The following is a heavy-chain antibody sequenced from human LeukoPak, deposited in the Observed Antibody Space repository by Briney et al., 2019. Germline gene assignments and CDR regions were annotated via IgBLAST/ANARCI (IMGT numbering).Heavy chain of an antibody. CDR3: ARVRSLVRLDNWFDP. Sequence: ASVKVSCKASGYTFTGYYMHWVRQAPGQGLEWMGWINPNSGGTNYAQKFQGRVTMTRDTSISTAYMELSRLRSDDTAVYYCARVRSLVRLDNWFDPWGQGTLVTVSS. CDR1: GYTFTGYY. CDR2: INPNSGGT. D-gene: IGHD3-16*01. J-gene: IGHJ5*02. V-gene: IGHV1-2*02.